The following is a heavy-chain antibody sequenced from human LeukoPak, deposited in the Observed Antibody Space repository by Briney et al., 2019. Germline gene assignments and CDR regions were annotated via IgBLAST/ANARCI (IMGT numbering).Heavy chain of an antibody. Sequence: NSSQTLSLTCTVSDGSISSGSYYWSWIRQPAGKGLEWIGRIYTSGSTNYNPSLKSRVTISVDTSKNQFSLKLSSVTAADTAVYYCARVTGSYDILTGQRAYYFDYWGQGTLVTVSS. CDR1: DGSISSGSYY. CDR3: ARVTGSYDILTGQRAYYFDY. V-gene: IGHV4-61*02. J-gene: IGHJ4*02. D-gene: IGHD3-9*01. CDR2: IYTSGST.